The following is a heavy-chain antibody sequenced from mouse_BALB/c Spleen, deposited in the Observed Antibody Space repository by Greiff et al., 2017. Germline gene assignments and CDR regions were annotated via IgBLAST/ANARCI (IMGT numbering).Heavy chain of an antibody. Sequence: DVHLVESGGDLVKPGGSLKLSCAASGFTFSSYGMSWVRQTPDKRLEWVATISSGGSYTYYPDSVKGRFTISRDNAKNTLYLLMSSLKSEDTAMYYCARQGYDYDGAMDYWGQGTSVTVSS. V-gene: IGHV5-6*01. CDR3: ARQGYDYDGAMDY. D-gene: IGHD2-4*01. J-gene: IGHJ4*01. CDR2: ISSGGSYT. CDR1: GFTFSSYG.